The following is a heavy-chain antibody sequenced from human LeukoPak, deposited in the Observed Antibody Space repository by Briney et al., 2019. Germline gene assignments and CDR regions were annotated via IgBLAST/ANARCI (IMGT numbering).Heavy chain of an antibody. V-gene: IGHV3-7*01. J-gene: IGHJ4*02. D-gene: IGHD6-19*01. Sequence: GGSLRLSCAASGFTFSRFWMTWVRQAPGKGLDWVASMNEDGSEKYYADSVKGRFTISRDNAKNSLYLQMNGLRVEDTAVYFCARIRESGWELLIDYWGQGTLVTVSS. CDR2: MNEDGSEK. CDR1: GFTFSRFW. CDR3: ARIRESGWELLIDY.